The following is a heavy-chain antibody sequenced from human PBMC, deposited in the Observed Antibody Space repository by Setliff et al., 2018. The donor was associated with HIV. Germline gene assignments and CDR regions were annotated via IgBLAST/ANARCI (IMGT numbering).Heavy chain of an antibody. J-gene: IGHJ6*03. CDR3: ARGSRQLTIFGVVFKTNYYFMDV. CDR1: GGSFSGYY. D-gene: IGHD3-3*01. CDR2: INHDRTT. V-gene: IGHV4-34*01. Sequence: PSETLSLTCAVYGGSFSGYYWSWIRQPPGKGLEWIGEINHDRTTNYNPSLKSRVTISVGTSKNQFSLTLNSVTAADTAVYCCARGSRQLTIFGVVFKTNYYFMDVWGKGTAVTVSS.